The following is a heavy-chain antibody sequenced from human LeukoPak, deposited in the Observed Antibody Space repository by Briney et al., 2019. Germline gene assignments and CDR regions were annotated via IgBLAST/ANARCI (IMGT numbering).Heavy chain of an antibody. CDR3: ARAWSVLHFDY. V-gene: IGHV4-39*07. CDR1: GGSISTTNYY. J-gene: IGHJ4*02. Sequence: PSETASLTCTVSGGSISTTNYYWSWIRQSPGKGLEWFGCVYYSGSTYYNPSLKSRVTISVDTSKNQFSLKLSSVTAADTAVYYCARAWSVLHFDYWGQGTLVTVSS. D-gene: IGHD2-8*02. CDR2: VYYSGST.